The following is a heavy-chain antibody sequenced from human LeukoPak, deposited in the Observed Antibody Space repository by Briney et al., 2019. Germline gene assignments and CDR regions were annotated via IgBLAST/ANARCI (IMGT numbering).Heavy chain of an antibody. D-gene: IGHD3-3*01. Sequence: SETLSLTCTVSGGSVSSGNYYWSWIRQPPGKGLEWIVYIYYSGSTNYNPSLKSRVTISLDTSKNQFSLKLNSVTAADTAVYYCASYRGSGYYQYFDYWGQGTLVTVSS. CDR2: IYYSGST. V-gene: IGHV4-61*01. J-gene: IGHJ4*02. CDR3: ASYRGSGYYQYFDY. CDR1: GGSVSSGNYY.